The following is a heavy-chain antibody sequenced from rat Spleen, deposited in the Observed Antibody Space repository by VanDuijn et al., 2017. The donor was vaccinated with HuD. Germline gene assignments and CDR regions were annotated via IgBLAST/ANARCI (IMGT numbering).Heavy chain of an antibody. J-gene: IGHJ2*01. V-gene: IGHV5-31*01. CDR2: ISYDGSRN. D-gene: IGHD1-1*01. Sequence: EVQLVESGGGLVQPGRSLKLSCVASGFTFKNYWMTWIRQAPGKGLEWIATISYDGSRNYYRDSVKGRFTISRDNAKSTLYLQMNSLRSEDTATYYCTRENYYSGEYWGQGVRVTVSS. CDR1: GFTFKNYW. CDR3: TRENYYSGEY.